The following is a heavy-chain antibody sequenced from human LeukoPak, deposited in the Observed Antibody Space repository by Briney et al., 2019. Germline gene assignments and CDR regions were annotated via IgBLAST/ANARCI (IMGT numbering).Heavy chain of an antibody. CDR2: ISYDGRNQ. J-gene: IGHJ4*02. Sequence: PGGSLRLSCEASGFIFSSYGFHWVRQAPGKGLEWVTLISYDGRNQYYGQSVKGRFTISRDNSKNTLYLQMNSLRAEDTAVYYCAREGVGATTPVLYYFDYWGQGTLVTVSS. D-gene: IGHD1-26*01. CDR3: AREGVGATTPVLYYFDY. V-gene: IGHV3-30*03. CDR1: GFIFSSYG.